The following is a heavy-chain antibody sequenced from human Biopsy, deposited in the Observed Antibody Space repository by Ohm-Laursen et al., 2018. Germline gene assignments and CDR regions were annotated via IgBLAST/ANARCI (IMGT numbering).Heavy chain of an antibody. J-gene: IGHJ5*02. CDR2: IYSSGST. CDR3: AREPRIAAVAYFDP. Sequence: GTLSPTCIVSGGSISNYYWSWIRQPAGKGLEWIGRIYSSGSTNYNPSLKSRVTMSVDTSKNQFSLILSSMTAADTAVYYCAREPRIAAVAYFDPWGQGTLVTVSS. V-gene: IGHV4-4*07. D-gene: IGHD6-13*01. CDR1: GGSISNYY.